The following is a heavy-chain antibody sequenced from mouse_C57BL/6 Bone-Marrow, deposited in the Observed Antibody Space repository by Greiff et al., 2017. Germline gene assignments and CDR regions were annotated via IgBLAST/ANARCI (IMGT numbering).Heavy chain of an antibody. Sequence: VQLQQSGPGLVQPSQSLSITCTVSGFSLTSYGVHWVRQSPGKGLEWLGVIWSGGSTDYNAAFISRLSISKDNSTSQVFFKMNSLQADDTAIYYCARNPYDYDYYAMDYWGQGTSVTVSS. J-gene: IGHJ4*01. V-gene: IGHV2-2*01. CDR3: ARNPYDYDYYAMDY. D-gene: IGHD2-4*01. CDR2: IWSGGST. CDR1: GFSLTSYG.